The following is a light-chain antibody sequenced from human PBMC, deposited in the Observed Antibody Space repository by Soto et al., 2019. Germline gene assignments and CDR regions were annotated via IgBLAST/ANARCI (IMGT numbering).Light chain of an antibody. CDR3: SSFTSSGTFYV. V-gene: IGLV2-14*01. CDR1: SSDVGAHNY. J-gene: IGLJ1*01. Sequence: QSALTQPASVSGSPGQSITISCTGTSSDVGAHNYVSWYQQHPGKAPKLIIYEVSNRPSGVSNRFSGSKSGNTASLTISGLQADDEAAYHCSSFTSSGTFYVFGTGTKVTVL. CDR2: EVS.